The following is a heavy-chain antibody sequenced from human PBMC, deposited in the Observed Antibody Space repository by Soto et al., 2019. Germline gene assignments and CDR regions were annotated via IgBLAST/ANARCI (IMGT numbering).Heavy chain of an antibody. Sequence: TLSLTCTVSGGSISSYYWNWIRQPPGKGLEWIGYIYFRGSTNYNPSLKSRVTISVDTSKNQFSLKLSSVTAADTAVYYCARDPGGRYDYWGQGTLVTVSS. CDR3: ARDPGGRYDY. D-gene: IGHD2-15*01. J-gene: IGHJ4*02. CDR2: IYFRGST. CDR1: GGSISSYY. V-gene: IGHV4-59*01.